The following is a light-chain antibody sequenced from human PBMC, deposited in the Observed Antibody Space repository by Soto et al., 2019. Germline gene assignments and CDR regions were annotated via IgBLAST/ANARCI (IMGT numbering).Light chain of an antibody. CDR3: QQYYSAPLT. J-gene: IGKJ1*01. CDR2: AAS. Sequence: DIQMTQSPSSLSASVGDRVTITCRASKGISDYLAWYQQKPGKVPKLLIYAASTLQSGVPCRFGGSESGTDVTLTISGLQPEDVATYYCQQYYSAPLTFCQGTKVEIK. CDR1: KGISDY. V-gene: IGKV1-27*01.